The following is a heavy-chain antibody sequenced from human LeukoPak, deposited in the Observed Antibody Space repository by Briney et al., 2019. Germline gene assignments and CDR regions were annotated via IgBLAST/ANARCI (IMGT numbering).Heavy chain of an antibody. V-gene: IGHV3-21*01. CDR3: ARDRRSYYDSSGYYSDYYYYGMDV. D-gene: IGHD3-22*01. CDR2: ISSNSRYI. Sequence: GGSLRLSCAASGFTFSSYSMSWVRQAPGKGLEWVSSISSNSRYIYYADSVKGRFTISRDNGKNSLYLQMNSLRAEDTAVYYCARDRRSYYDSSGYYSDYYYYGMDVWGQGTTVTVSS. CDR1: GFTFSSYS. J-gene: IGHJ6*02.